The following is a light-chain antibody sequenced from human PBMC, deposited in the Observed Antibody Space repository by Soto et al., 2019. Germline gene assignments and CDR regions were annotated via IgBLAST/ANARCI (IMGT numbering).Light chain of an antibody. Sequence: EIVLTKSSCTLSLSPEERATLYCRASQSVSSSYLAWYQQKPGQAPRLLIYGASSRATGIPARFGGSGSGTEFALTITGLQSEDFTVYFCQQYNTRPQTFGQGTKVDIK. CDR2: GAS. CDR3: QQYNTRPQT. J-gene: IGKJ1*01. CDR1: QSVSSSY. V-gene: IGKV3-20*01.